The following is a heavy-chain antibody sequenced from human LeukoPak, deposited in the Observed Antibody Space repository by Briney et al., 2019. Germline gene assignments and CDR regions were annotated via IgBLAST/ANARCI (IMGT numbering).Heavy chain of an antibody. Sequence: GGSLRLSCAASGFTFSSYEMNWVRQAPGKGLEWVSYISSSGSTICYADSVKGRFTISRDNAKNSLYLQMNSLRAEDTAVYYCARDSMVRGVADYWGQGTLVTVSS. CDR2: ISSSGSTI. CDR1: GFTFSSYE. CDR3: ARDSMVRGVADY. D-gene: IGHD3-10*01. J-gene: IGHJ4*02. V-gene: IGHV3-48*03.